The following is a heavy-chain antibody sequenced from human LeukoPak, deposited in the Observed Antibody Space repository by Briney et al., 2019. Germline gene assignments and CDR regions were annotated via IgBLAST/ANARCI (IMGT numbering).Heavy chain of an antibody. V-gene: IGHV1-18*01. CDR2: ISAYNGNT. CDR1: GYTFTSYG. D-gene: IGHD5-24*01. J-gene: IGHJ4*02. Sequence: ASVKVSCKASGYTFTSYGISWVRQAPGQGLEWMGWISAYNGNTNYAQKLQGRVTMTTDTSTSTAYMELRSLRSDDTAVYYCARDPEEMATKEGFDYWGQGTLVTVSS. CDR3: ARDPEEMATKEGFDY.